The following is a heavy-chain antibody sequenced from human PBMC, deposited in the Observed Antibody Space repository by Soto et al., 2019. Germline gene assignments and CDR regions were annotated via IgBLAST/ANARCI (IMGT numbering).Heavy chain of an antibody. V-gene: IGHV3-23*01. Sequence: GGSLRLPCAASEFTFSSYAMSWVRKAQGKGLEWVSAISGSGGSTYYADSVKGRFTISRDNSKNTLYLQMNSLRAEDTAVYYCAKGGLYSSSWYIFDYWGQGTLVTVSS. CDR1: EFTFSSYA. D-gene: IGHD6-13*01. J-gene: IGHJ4*02. CDR3: AKGGLYSSSWYIFDY. CDR2: ISGSGGST.